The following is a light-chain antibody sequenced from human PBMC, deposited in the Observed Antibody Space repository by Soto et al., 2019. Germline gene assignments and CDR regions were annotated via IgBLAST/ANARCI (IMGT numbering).Light chain of an antibody. CDR3: SSYTSSTTRV. V-gene: IGLV2-14*01. CDR2: EVS. Sequence: QSALTQPASVSGSPGQSITISCTGTSSDIGAYNYVSWYQHHPGKAPKLIIFEVSNRPSGVSDRFSGSKSGNTASLTISGLQAEDEADYYCSSYTSSTTRVFGGGTKLTVL. CDR1: SSDIGAYNY. J-gene: IGLJ3*02.